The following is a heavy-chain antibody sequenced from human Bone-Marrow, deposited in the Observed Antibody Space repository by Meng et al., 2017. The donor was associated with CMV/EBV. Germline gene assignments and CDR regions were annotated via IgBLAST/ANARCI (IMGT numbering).Heavy chain of an antibody. CDR1: GSTFSSYD. CDR2: IGTAGDT. V-gene: IGHV3-13*01. D-gene: IGHD6-19*01. J-gene: IGHJ6*02. CDR3: ARGWTSGWPYYYYYGMDV. Sequence: GESLKISCAASGSTFSSYDMHWVRQATGKGLEWVSAIGTAGDTYYPASVKGRFTISRENDKNSLYLQMNSLRAGDTAVYYCARGWTSGWPYYYYYGMDVWGQGTTVTVSS.